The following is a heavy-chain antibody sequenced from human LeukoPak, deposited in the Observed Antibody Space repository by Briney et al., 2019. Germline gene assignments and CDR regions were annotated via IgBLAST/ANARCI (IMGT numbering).Heavy chain of an antibody. CDR2: ISGSGGST. Sequence: PAGSLTLSCAASGFTFNSYAMSWVRQAPGKGLEWFSGISGSGGSTYYADYVKGRFTISRDNSKNTLYLQMNSLRAEDTAVYYCAKQEYQLLVGMSDYWGQGTLVTVSS. CDR1: GFTFNSYA. J-gene: IGHJ4*02. V-gene: IGHV3-23*01. D-gene: IGHD2-2*01. CDR3: AKQEYQLLVGMSDY.